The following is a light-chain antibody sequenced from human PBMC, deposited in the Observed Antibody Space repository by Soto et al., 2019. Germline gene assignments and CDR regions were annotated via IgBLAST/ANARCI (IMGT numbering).Light chain of an antibody. CDR2: EVT. CDR1: SSDVGGYDY. V-gene: IGLV2-14*01. Sequence: QSVLTQPASVSGSPGQSIAISCTGTSSDVGGYDYVSWYQQHPDKDPKLIIYEVTKRPSGVSNRFSGSKSGNTASLTISGLQPDDEADYYCSSHKSGDTRVFGSGTKVNVL. J-gene: IGLJ1*01. CDR3: SSHKSGDTRV.